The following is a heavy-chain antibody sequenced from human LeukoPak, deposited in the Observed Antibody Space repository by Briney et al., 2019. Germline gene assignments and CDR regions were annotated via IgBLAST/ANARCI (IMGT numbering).Heavy chain of an antibody. D-gene: IGHD3-22*01. J-gene: IGHJ4*02. V-gene: IGHV3-48*03. Sequence: GGSLTLSCAASGFTFSNYEMNWVRQAPGKGLEWVSFISSSGNTRYYADSLRGRFTISRDNAKNSLFLQMNSLRVEDTSVYYCVSGMIEFDYWGQGTRVTVSS. CDR2: ISSSGNTR. CDR3: VSGMIEFDY. CDR1: GFTFSNYE.